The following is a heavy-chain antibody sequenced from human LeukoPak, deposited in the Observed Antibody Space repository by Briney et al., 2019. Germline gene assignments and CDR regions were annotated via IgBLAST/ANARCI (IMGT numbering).Heavy chain of an antibody. CDR2: IYNSGST. V-gene: IGHV4-39*01. CDR3: ARQAYSSNLGWFDP. J-gene: IGHJ5*02. D-gene: IGHD6-13*01. CDR1: GGSISSSTYY. Sequence: WETLSLTCSVSGGSISSSTYYWGGLRQPPGKGLEWLGNIYNSGSTYYNPSLKSRVTISVDTSKKQFSLKLRPLNAADTAVCYCARQAYSSNLGWFDPWGQGTIVTVSS.